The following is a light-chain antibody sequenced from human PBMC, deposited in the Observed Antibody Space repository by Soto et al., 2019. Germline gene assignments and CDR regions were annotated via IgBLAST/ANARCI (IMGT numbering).Light chain of an antibody. V-gene: IGKV2-30*02. Sequence: DVVLTQSPLSLPVTLGQPASISCRSSQSLVHSDGIFYLNWFQQRPGQSPRRLIYKVSNPDYGVPDRFSGSGSGTDFTLEISRVEAEDVGVYYCMQGSHWPYTFGQGTKLEIK. J-gene: IGKJ2*01. CDR2: KVS. CDR3: MQGSHWPYT. CDR1: QSLVHSDGIFY.